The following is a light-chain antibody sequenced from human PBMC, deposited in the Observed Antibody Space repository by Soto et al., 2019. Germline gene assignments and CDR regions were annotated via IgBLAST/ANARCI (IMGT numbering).Light chain of an antibody. J-gene: IGLJ1*01. CDR2: DVS. Sequence: SVVAPPPSLSGSSWQSITRSCTGTRSDVGAYNYVSWYQQHPGKAPKLMIYDVSNRPSGVSNRFSGSKSGNTASLTISGLQAEDEADYYCSSYTSSSTHVFGTGTKDTVL. V-gene: IGLV2-14*01. CDR1: RSDVGAYNY. CDR3: SSYTSSSTHV.